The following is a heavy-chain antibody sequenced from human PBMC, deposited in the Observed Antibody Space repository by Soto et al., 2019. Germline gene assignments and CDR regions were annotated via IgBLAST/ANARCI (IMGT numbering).Heavy chain of an antibody. Sequence: QVQLVQSGAAVKKPGASVKVSCTASGGTFSSYAISWVRQAPGQGLEWMGGIIPIFGTANYAQKFQGRVTIAADKSTSTAYLELSSLRSEDTAVYYCARDVGGRYHEKFDYWGQGTLLTVSS. D-gene: IGHD3-16*02. CDR3: ARDVGGRYHEKFDY. V-gene: IGHV1-69*06. CDR2: IIPIFGTA. J-gene: IGHJ4*02. CDR1: GGTFSSYA.